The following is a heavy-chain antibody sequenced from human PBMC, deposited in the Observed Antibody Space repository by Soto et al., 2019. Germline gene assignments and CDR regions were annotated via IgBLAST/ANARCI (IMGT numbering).Heavy chain of an antibody. V-gene: IGHV2-5*02. D-gene: IGHD3-9*01. CDR3: AHSDFEWLEAFHY. CDR1: GFSLSSTGVG. Sequence: SGPTLLNPSQTLTLTCTFSGFSLSSTGVGVGWFRQPPGKALEWLAIIYWDDEKRYSPSLRSRLTITKDTSNDQVVLTVTNMEPLDTARYYCAHSDFEWLEAFHYWGQGALVTVSS. CDR2: IYWDDEK. J-gene: IGHJ4*02.